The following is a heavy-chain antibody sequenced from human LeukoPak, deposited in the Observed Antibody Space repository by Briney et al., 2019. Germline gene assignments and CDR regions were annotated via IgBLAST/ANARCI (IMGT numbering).Heavy chain of an antibody. Sequence: GGSLRLSCAASGFTFSTYSMNWVRQAPGKGLEWVSYITGSSIMYYSDSVKGRFTVSRDNAKNSLYLQMSSLRAEDTAVYYCASVRGGYWGQGTLVTVSS. J-gene: IGHJ4*02. D-gene: IGHD3-16*01. CDR2: ITGSSIM. CDR1: GFTFSTYS. CDR3: ASVRGGY. V-gene: IGHV3-48*01.